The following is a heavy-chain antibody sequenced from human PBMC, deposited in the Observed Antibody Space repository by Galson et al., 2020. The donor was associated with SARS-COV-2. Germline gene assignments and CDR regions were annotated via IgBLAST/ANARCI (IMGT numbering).Heavy chain of an antibody. CDR2: ISGSGGST. D-gene: IGHD2-2*01. CDR1: GFTFSSYA. V-gene: IGHV3-23*01. J-gene: IGHJ6*03. CDR3: ARAVYCSSTSCLYYYYYYYMEV. Sequence: GGSLRLSCAASGFTFSSYAMSWVRQAPGKGLEWVSAISGSGGSTYYADSVKGRFTISRDNSKNTLYLQMNSLRAEDTAVYYCARAVYCSSTSCLYYYYYYYMEVWGKGTTVTVSS.